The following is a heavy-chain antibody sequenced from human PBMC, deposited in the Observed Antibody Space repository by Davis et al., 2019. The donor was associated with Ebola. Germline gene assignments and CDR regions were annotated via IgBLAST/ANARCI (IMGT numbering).Heavy chain of an antibody. CDR3: ARGRIQLWVDY. J-gene: IGHJ4*02. D-gene: IGHD5-18*01. V-gene: IGHV4-4*02. Sequence: SETLSLTCAVSGDSITSINWWSWVRQPPGKGLEWIGEIWHSGSTNYSPSLKSRVTISVDRSKNQFSLKLSSVTAADTAVYYCARGRIQLWVDYWGQGTLVTVSS. CDR1: GDSITSINW. CDR2: IWHSGST.